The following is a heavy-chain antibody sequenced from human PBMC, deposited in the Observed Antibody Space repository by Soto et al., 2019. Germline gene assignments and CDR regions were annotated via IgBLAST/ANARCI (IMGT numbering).Heavy chain of an antibody. CDR2: INHSGST. V-gene: IGHV4-34*01. CDR3: ARGRGCSGGSCYSHYFDY. Sequence: SDTLSLTCAVYGGSFSGYYWSWIRQPPGKGLEWIGEINHSGSTNYNPSLKSRVTISVDTSKNQFSLKLSSVTAADTAVYYCARGRGCSGGSCYSHYFDYWGQGTLVTVSS. J-gene: IGHJ4*02. D-gene: IGHD2-15*01. CDR1: GGSFSGYY.